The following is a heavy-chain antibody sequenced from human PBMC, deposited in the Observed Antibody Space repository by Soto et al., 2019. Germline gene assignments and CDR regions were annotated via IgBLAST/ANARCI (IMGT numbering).Heavy chain of an antibody. CDR3: GRRAGGGGY. Sequence: EVQLVESGGGLIQPGGSLRLSCAVSGFTVSNNYMSWVRQAPGKGLEGVSVIYSGGYTAYGDSVKGRFTISRDNSKNTLYSQNKRLGADDPAVYYLGRRAGGGGYWGQGTLVTVSS. CDR1: GFTVSNNY. CDR2: IYSGGYT. J-gene: IGHJ4*02. D-gene: IGHD3-10*01. V-gene: IGHV3-53*01.